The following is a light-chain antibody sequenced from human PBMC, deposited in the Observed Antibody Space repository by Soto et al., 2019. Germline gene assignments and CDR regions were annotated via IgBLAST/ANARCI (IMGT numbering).Light chain of an antibody. V-gene: IGKV2-28*01. Sequence: DIVMTQSPLSLPVTPGEPASISCRSSQNLLHSNGYNYLDWYLQKPGQSPQLLIFLGSNRASGVPDMFSGSGSGTDFTLKISRVEAEDVGVYYCIQSLQTPLTFGGGTKVESK. CDR1: QNLLHSNGYNY. CDR3: IQSLQTPLT. CDR2: LGS. J-gene: IGKJ4*01.